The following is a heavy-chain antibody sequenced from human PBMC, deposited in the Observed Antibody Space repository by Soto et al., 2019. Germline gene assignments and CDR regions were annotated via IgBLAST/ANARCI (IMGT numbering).Heavy chain of an antibody. D-gene: IGHD3-9*01. CDR3: GRSVDWSTAGNGKEV. V-gene: IGHV5-10-1*01. Sequence: ESLKISCKGSGYSFTTYWITWVRQMPGKGLEWMGKIDPSDSYTNYSPSFQGHVTISADKYISTVYLQCSSLKASDTAMYYCGRSVDWSTAGNGKEVWGQGTTGTAAS. J-gene: IGHJ6*02. CDR1: GYSFTTYW. CDR2: IDPSDSYT.